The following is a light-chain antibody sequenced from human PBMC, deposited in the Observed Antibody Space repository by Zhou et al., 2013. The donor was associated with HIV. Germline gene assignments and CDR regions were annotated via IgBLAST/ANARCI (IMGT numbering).Light chain of an antibody. Sequence: DIQMTQSPSSLSASVGDTVTITCQASQDIHNYLNWYQQKPGRAPKLLIYAASTLRSGVPPRFSGSGSGAEFTLTINSVQPEDFATYYCQQTYMTPLTFGGGTRVE. CDR3: QQTYMTPLT. CDR2: AAS. V-gene: IGKV1-39*01. J-gene: IGKJ4*01. CDR1: QDIHNY.